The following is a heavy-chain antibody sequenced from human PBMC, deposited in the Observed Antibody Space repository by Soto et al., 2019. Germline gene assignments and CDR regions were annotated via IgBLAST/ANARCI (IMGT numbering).Heavy chain of an antibody. CDR3: ARNGIAVDWFDP. Sequence: SETLSLTYTVSGGSISSYYWSWIRQPPGKGLEWIGYIYYSGSTNYNPSLKSRVTISVDTSKNQFSLKLSSVTAADTAVYYCARNGIAVDWFDPWGQGTLVTVSS. CDR1: GGSISSYY. CDR2: IYYSGST. D-gene: IGHD6-19*01. J-gene: IGHJ5*02. V-gene: IGHV4-59*01.